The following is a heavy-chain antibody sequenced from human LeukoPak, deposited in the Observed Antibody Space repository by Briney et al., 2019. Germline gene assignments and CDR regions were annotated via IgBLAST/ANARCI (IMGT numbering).Heavy chain of an antibody. CDR1: GYTFTSYG. J-gene: IGHJ5*02. CDR3: AREEYYDSSGYYYGGNWFDP. CDR2: ISAYNGNT. Sequence: LVASVKVSCKASGYTFTSYGISWVRQAPGQGLEWMGWISAYNGNTNYAQKLQGRVTMTTDTSTSTAYMELRSLRSDDTAVYYCAREEYYDSSGYYYGGNWFDPWGQGTLVTVSS. D-gene: IGHD3-22*01. V-gene: IGHV1-18*01.